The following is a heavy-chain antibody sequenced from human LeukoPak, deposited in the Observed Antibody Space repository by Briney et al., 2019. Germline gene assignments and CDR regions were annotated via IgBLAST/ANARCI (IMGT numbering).Heavy chain of an antibody. CDR1: GGSFSGYY. CDR2: INHSGST. V-gene: IGHV4-34*01. CDR3: ARVISSSWYLGMDV. Sequence: SETLSLTCAVYGGSFSGYYWSWIRQPPGKGLEWIGEINHSGSTNYNPSLKSRVTISVDTSKNQFSLKLSSVAAADTAVYYCARVISSSWYLGMDVWGQGTTVTVSS. D-gene: IGHD6-13*01. J-gene: IGHJ6*02.